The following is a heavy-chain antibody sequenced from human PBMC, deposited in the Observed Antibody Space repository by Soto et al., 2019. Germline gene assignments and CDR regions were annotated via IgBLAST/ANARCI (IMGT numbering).Heavy chain of an antibody. J-gene: IGHJ6*03. Sequence: EVQLVESGGGLVKPGGSLRLSCAASGFTFSSYNMNWVRQAPGKGLEWVSSISSSSSYIYYADSVKGRFTISRDNAKNSLYLQMNSLRAEDTAVYYCARAALSYYYYMDVWGKGTTVTVSS. CDR3: ARAALSYYYYMDV. CDR1: GFTFSSYN. CDR2: ISSSSSYI. V-gene: IGHV3-21*01.